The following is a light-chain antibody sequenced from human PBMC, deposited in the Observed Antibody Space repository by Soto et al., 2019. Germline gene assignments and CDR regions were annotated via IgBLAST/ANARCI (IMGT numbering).Light chain of an antibody. Sequence: DIVMTHSPLSLPVTPGEPDSISCRSSQSLLHSNGYTYLNWYLQKPGQSPQLRIYLGSNRASGVPDRFSRSGSGTDFTLEIRRVEAEDVGVYYCRQALQPPPTFGQGTRLEIK. J-gene: IGKJ5*01. CDR1: QSLLHSNGYTY. CDR3: RQALQPPPT. CDR2: LGS. V-gene: IGKV2-28*01.